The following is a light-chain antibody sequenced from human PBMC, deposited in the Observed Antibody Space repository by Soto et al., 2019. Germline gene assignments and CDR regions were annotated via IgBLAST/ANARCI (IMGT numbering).Light chain of an antibody. CDR1: QRLLLGDGKTY. CDR2: EVS. V-gene: IGKV2D-29*01. Sequence: DVVMTQTPLSLSVTPGQPSSISFKSTQRLLLGDGKTYLYWYLQKSGQPPQLLIYEVSNRFSGVPDRFSGSGSGTDFTLKISRVEAEDVGVYYCMQSVQLPIPFGQGTRLEIK. CDR3: MQSVQLPIP. J-gene: IGKJ5*01.